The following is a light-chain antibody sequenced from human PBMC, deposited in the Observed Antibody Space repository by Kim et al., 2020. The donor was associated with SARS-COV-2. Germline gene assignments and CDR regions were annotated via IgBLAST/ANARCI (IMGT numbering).Light chain of an antibody. CDR1: RGSIARNY. CDR2: EDN. V-gene: IGLV6-57*02. CDR3: QAYGNSDWV. J-gene: IGLJ3*02. Sequence: KTETLACTGSRGSIARNYVPWYQQHPGNAPTAVIYEDNQRPSGIPDRFSGSIDSTSNSATLTSSELKSEDEDDYYGQAYGNSDWVFGGGTQLTVL.